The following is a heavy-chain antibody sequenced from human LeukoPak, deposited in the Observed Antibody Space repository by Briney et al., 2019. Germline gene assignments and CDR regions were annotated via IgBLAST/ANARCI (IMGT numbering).Heavy chain of an antibody. Sequence: ASVKVSCKTSGYIFTSYAMHWVRQAPGQRLEWMGWINAGNGDTKYSQKFQGGVTITRDTSASTVYMELSSLRSEDTAVYYCARVYGGNSADYWGQGTLVTASP. D-gene: IGHD4-23*01. V-gene: IGHV1-3*01. J-gene: IGHJ4*02. CDR2: INAGNGDT. CDR1: GYIFTSYA. CDR3: ARVYGGNSADY.